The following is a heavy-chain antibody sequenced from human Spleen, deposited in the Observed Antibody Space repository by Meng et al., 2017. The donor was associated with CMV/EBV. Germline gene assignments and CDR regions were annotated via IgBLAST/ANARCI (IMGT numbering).Heavy chain of an antibody. CDR3: ARAATYSSPGFP. CDR1: GFTLG. CDR2: ISWSSAFI. Sequence: GESLKISCAASGFTLGIGWVRQAPGKGLEWVSAISWSSAFIFYADSVKGRFTISRDNATISLYLQMNSLRAEDTAVYLCARAATYSSPGFPWGRGTLVTVSS. V-gene: IGHV3-21*06. J-gene: IGHJ2*01. D-gene: IGHD6-19*01.